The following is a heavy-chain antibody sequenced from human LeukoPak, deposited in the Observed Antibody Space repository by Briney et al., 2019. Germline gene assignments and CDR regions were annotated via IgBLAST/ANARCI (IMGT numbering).Heavy chain of an antibody. D-gene: IGHD6-6*01. CDR1: RFTFSSYG. CDR2: IRYDGSNK. V-gene: IGHV3-30*02. CDR3: ARERLGQLVFIFDY. Sequence: SGGSLRLSCAASRFTFSSYGMHWVRQAPGKGLEWVAFIRYDGSNKYYADSVKGRFTISRDNSKNTLYLQMNSLRAEDTAVYYCARERLGQLVFIFDYWGQGTLVTVSS. J-gene: IGHJ4*02.